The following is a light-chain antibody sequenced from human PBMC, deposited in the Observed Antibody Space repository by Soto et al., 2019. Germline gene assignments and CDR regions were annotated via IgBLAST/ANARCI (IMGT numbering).Light chain of an antibody. CDR1: QSVNSN. V-gene: IGKV3-15*01. J-gene: IGKJ1*01. CDR2: GAS. CDR3: QQYKNWLWT. Sequence: EIVMTQSPATLSVSPGERATLSCRASQSVNSNLVWYQQKPGQAPRLLIYGASTRATGIPGRFSGSGYWTEFTLTISSLQSEDFALYYCQQYKNWLWTFGQGTKAEIK.